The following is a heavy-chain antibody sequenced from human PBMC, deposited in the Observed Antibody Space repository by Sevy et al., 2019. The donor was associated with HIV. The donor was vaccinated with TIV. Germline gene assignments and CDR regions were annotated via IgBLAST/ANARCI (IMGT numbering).Heavy chain of an antibody. V-gene: IGHV4-39*01. CDR1: GGSVRSSSYY. CDR2: IYYTGTT. D-gene: IGHD6-13*01. CDR3: ARLEYSSSPFDP. J-gene: IGHJ5*02. Sequence: SETLSLTCTVSGGSVRSSSYYWAWIRQPPGKGLECIGTIYYTGTTSYIPSLKSRLTISVDKSKNQLSLKLSSVTAADTATHYCARLEYSSSPFDPWGQGALVTVSS.